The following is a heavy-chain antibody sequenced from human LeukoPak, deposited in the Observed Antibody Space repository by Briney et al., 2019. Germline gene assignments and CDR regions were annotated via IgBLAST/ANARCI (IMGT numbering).Heavy chain of an antibody. Sequence: SETLSLTCTVSGGSISSYYWSWIRQPPGKGLEWIGYIYTSGSTNYNPSLKSRVTISVDTSKNQFSLKLSSVPAAGTALYYGAKRAVGPYNLGYWGQGALVPVSS. CDR1: GGSISSYY. J-gene: IGHJ4*02. CDR3: AKRAVGPYNLGY. D-gene: IGHD1-1*01. V-gene: IGHV4-4*09. CDR2: IYTSGST.